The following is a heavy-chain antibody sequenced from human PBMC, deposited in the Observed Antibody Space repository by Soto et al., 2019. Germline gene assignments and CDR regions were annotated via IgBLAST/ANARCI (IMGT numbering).Heavy chain of an antibody. Sequence: SETLSLTCAVYGGSFSGYYWSWIRQPPGKGLEWIGEINHSGSTNYNPSLKSRVTISVDTSKNQFSLKLSSVTAADTAVYYCAGRLLWFGDLLVYYYGMDVWGPGTTVSVSS. V-gene: IGHV4-34*01. J-gene: IGHJ6*02. CDR1: GGSFSGYY. CDR3: AGRLLWFGDLLVYYYGMDV. D-gene: IGHD3-10*01. CDR2: INHSGST.